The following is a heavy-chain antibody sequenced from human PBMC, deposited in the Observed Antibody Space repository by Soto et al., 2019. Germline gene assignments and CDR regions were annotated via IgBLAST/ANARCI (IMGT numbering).Heavy chain of an antibody. CDR2: IFYSGKT. J-gene: IGHJ4*02. D-gene: IGHD6-19*01. CDR1: GGSISGSDYY. V-gene: IGHV4-39*01. Sequence: QLQLQESGPGLVRPSETLSLTCTVSGGSISGSDYYWGWIRQPPGKGLEWIGNIFYSGKTYYSPSLKSRATISVDTSKNQFPLKLSSVTVADTAVYYCTDMRGQWLPRDWGQGTLVTVSS. CDR3: TDMRGQWLPRD.